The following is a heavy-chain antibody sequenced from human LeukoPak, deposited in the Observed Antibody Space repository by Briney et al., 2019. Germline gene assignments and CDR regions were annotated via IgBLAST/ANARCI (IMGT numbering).Heavy chain of an antibody. CDR3: ARDKGLRFLEWFIFDY. Sequence: GGSLRLSCAASGFTFSSYWMSWVRQAPGKGLEWVANIKQDGSEKYYVDSVKGRFTISRDNAKNSLYLQMNGLRAEDTAVYYCARDKGLRFLEWFIFDYWGQGTLVTVSS. CDR2: IKQDGSEK. D-gene: IGHD3-3*01. J-gene: IGHJ4*02. V-gene: IGHV3-7*01. CDR1: GFTFSSYW.